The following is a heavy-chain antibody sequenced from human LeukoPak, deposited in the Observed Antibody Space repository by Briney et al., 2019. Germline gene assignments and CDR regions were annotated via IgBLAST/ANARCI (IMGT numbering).Heavy chain of an antibody. Sequence: ASVKVSCKASGYTFTSYAMNWVRQAPGQGLEWMGWINTNTGNPTYAQGFTGRFVFSLDTSVSTAYLQISSLKAEDTAVYYCARAMGWWSGSYYKTSYTDYWGQGTLVTVSS. V-gene: IGHV7-4-1*02. CDR3: ARAMGWWSGSYYKTSYTDY. CDR2: INTNTGNP. J-gene: IGHJ4*02. CDR1: GYTFTSYA. D-gene: IGHD3-10*01.